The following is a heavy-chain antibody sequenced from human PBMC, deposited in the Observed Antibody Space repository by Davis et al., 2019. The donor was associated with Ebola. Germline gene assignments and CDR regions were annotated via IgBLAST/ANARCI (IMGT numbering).Heavy chain of an antibody. J-gene: IGHJ4*02. CDR2: ISSTSRTI. Sequence: GESLKISCAFSGFSVSLYSMNWVRQAPGKGLEWVSYISSTSRTIYYADSVKGRFTISRDNAKNSVYLQLNSLTDEDTAVYYCAREGYTGYVRISGSYYADYWGQGTLVTVSS. CDR1: GFSVSLYS. CDR3: AREGYTGYVRISGSYYADY. D-gene: IGHD1-26*01. V-gene: IGHV3-48*02.